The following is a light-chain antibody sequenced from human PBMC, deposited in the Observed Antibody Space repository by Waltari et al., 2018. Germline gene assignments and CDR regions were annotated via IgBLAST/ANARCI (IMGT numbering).Light chain of an antibody. CDR2: EVT. J-gene: IGLJ2*01. Sequence: QSALTQPPSASGSPGQSVTISCTGTSSDIGGYNYVSWYQQRPGKAPKLLIYEVTKRPSGVPDRFSGSKSANTASLTVSVLQAEDEADYFCSSYAGSNYVAFGGGTKLTVL. V-gene: IGLV2-8*01. CDR3: SSYAGSNYVA. CDR1: SSDIGGYNY.